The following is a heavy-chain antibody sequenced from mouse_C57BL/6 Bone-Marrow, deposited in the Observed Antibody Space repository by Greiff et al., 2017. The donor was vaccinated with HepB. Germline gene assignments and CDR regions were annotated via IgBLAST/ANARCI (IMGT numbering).Heavy chain of an antibody. D-gene: IGHD3-2*02. J-gene: IGHJ2*01. Sequence: EVQLVESGAELVRPGASVKLSCTASGFNIKDDYMHWVKQRPEQGLEWIGWIDPENGDTEYASKFQGKATITADTSSNTAYLQLSSLTSEDTAVYYCTKDSSGKGDYWGQGTTLTVSS. CDR3: TKDSSGKGDY. CDR2: IDPENGDT. V-gene: IGHV14-4*01. CDR1: GFNIKDDY.